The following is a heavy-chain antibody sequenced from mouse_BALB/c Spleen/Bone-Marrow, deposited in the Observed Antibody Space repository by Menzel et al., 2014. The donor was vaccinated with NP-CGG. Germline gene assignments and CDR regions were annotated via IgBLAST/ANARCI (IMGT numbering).Heavy chain of an antibody. Sequence: VKLLESGAELVKPGASVKLSCKTSGYTFTNYWIQWVKQRPGQGLGWIGEIFPGLGTTYYNEKFQGKATLTIDTSSSTAYMQLSSLTSEDSAVYFCARGGNYGYWGQGTTLTVSS. J-gene: IGHJ2*01. CDR2: IFPGLGTT. CDR3: ARGGNYGY. V-gene: IGHV1S132*01. CDR1: GYTFTNYW. D-gene: IGHD2-1*01.